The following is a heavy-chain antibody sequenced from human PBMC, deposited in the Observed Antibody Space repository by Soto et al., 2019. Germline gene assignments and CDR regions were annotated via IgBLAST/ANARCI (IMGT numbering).Heavy chain of an antibody. J-gene: IGHJ6*02. Sequence: QVQLVQSGAEVKKPGSSVKVSCKASGGTFSSYAISWVRQAPGQGLEWMGGIIPIFGTANYAQKFQGRVTIIADESTSTAYMELRSLRSDDTAVYYCASSYLYSSGWYGRWDYYYYGMDVWGQGTTVTVSS. V-gene: IGHV1-69*01. D-gene: IGHD6-19*01. CDR1: GGTFSSYA. CDR2: IIPIFGTA. CDR3: ASSYLYSSGWYGRWDYYYYGMDV.